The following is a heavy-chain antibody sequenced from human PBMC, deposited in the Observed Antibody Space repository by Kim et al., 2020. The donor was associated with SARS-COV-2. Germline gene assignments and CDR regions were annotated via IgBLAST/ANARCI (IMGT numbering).Heavy chain of an antibody. CDR1: GGSSNTYY. CDR2: VSHDGNI. CDR3: ARGGRKGSFGSRTPYLSY. D-gene: IGHD3-10*01. Sequence: SETLSLTCAVFGGSSNTYYWTWIRQCPGKGLEWIGEVSHDGNINYDPSLRSRVTISVDRSKNQFSLKLNSVTAADTAMYYCARGGRKGSFGSRTPYLSYWAQGTQVTVSS. J-gene: IGHJ4*02. V-gene: IGHV4-34*01.